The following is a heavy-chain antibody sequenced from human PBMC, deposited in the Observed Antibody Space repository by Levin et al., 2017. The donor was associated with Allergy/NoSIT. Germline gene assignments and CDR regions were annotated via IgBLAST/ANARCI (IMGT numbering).Heavy chain of an antibody. CDR2: IYYSGST. CDR1: GGSISSSSYY. J-gene: IGHJ4*02. Sequence: ESLKISCTVSGGSISSSSYYWGWIRQPPGKGLEWIGSIYYSGSTYYNPSLKSRVTISVDTSKNQFSLKLSSVTAADTAVYYCARPPQSCSSTSCYIFDYWGQGTLVTVSS. D-gene: IGHD2-2*01. CDR3: ARPPQSCSSTSCYIFDY. V-gene: IGHV4-39*01.